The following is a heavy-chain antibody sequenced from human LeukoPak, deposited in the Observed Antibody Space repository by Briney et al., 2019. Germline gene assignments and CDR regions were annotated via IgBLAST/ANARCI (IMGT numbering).Heavy chain of an antibody. J-gene: IGHJ6*02. CDR2: IRYDGSNE. Sequence: AGGSLRLSCAASGFTFSSYGMHWVRQAPGKGLEWVAFIRYDGSNEYYADSVKGRVTISRDNSKNTLYLQMNSLRAEDTAVYYCARAHTYSSSWFHYYYYGMDVWGQGTTVTVSS. CDR1: GFTFSSYG. V-gene: IGHV3-30*02. CDR3: ARAHTYSSSWFHYYYYGMDV. D-gene: IGHD6-13*01.